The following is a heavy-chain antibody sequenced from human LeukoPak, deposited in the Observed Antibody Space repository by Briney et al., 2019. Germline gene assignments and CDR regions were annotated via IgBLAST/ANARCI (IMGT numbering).Heavy chain of an antibody. D-gene: IGHD3-22*01. CDR2: MHPNSGGT. Sequence: ASVKVSCKASGGTLTSYAISWVRQAPGQGLEWMGWMHPNSGGTNYAKNFQGRVTMTRDTSITTAYMELSRLTSDDTAVYYCASLAHFDGSTYYPDFWGQGTLVTASS. CDR1: GGTLTSYA. CDR3: ASLAHFDGSTYYPDF. V-gene: IGHV1-2*02. J-gene: IGHJ4*02.